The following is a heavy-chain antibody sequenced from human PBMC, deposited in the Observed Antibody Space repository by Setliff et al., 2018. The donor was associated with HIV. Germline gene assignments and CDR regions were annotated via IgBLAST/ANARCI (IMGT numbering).Heavy chain of an antibody. CDR2: IRSSGDT. J-gene: IGHJ4*02. V-gene: IGHV4-39*01. CDR1: GASISSHDYY. CDR3: TIPASSLAPN. Sequence: LSLTCTVSGASISSHDYYWGWIRQSPGKGLEWIASIRSSGDTYYNPSLQSRVIISVDTSNNQISLKLTSVTAADTAVYYCTIPASSLAPNWGRGTQVTVSS.